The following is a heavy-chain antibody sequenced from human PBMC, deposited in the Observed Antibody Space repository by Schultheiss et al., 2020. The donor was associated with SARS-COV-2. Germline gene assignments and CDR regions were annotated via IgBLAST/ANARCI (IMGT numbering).Heavy chain of an antibody. CDR1: GGSISSGGYY. CDR3: ARPSLYCSGGSCNDY. CDR2: IYYSGST. J-gene: IGHJ4*02. V-gene: IGHV4-31*03. Sequence: SETLSLTCTVSGGSISSGGYYWSWIRQHPGKGLEWIGYIYYSGSTYYNPSLKSRVTISVDTSKNQFSLKLSSVTAADTAVYYCARPSLYCSGGSCNDYWGQGTLVTVSS. D-gene: IGHD2-15*01.